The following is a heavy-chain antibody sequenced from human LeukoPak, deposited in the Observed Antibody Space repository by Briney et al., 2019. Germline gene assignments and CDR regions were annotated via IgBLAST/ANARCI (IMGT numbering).Heavy chain of an antibody. CDR1: GGSLCGYY. V-gene: IGHV4-34*01. CDR3: AWPILLWFGETHGAFDI. J-gene: IGHJ3*02. CDR2: INLSGST. D-gene: IGHD3-10*01. Sequence: SETLSLTCDLYGGSLCGYYWRWIRQPPGKGREWIGEINLSGSTNYNPSRKSRVILSVDTSKNQFSLKLSSVTAADTAVYFCAWPILLWFGETHGAFDIWGQGTMVTVSS.